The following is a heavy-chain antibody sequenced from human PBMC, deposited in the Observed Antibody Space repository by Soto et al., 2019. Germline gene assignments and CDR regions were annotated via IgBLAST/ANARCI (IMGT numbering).Heavy chain of an antibody. Sequence: SETLSLTCTASGGSISSYYWSWIRQPPGKGLEWIGYIYYSGSTNYNPSLKSRVTISVDMSKNQFSLKLSSVTAADTAVYYCARVVVPAAIRGYYYYYGMDVWGQGTTVTVSS. CDR2: IYYSGST. CDR1: GGSISSYY. CDR3: ARVVVPAAIRGYYYYYGMDV. J-gene: IGHJ6*02. V-gene: IGHV4-59*01. D-gene: IGHD2-2*02.